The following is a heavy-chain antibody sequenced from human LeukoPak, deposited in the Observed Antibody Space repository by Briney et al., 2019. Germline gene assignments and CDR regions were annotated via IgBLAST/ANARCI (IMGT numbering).Heavy chain of an antibody. D-gene: IGHD3-3*01. CDR2: IKQDGSEK. CDR1: GFTISSYW. CDR3: GRDRLIGGLDP. Sequence: GGSLRLSCAGSGFTISSYWMTWVRQAPGKGLEWVANIKQDGSEKYYVDSVKGRFTISRDNAKDSLYLQMNNLRAADTAVYYCGRDRLIGGLDPWGQGTLVTVSS. J-gene: IGHJ5*02. V-gene: IGHV3-7*01.